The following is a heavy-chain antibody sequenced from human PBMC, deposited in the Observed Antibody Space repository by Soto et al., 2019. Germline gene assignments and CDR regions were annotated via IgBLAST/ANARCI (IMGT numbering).Heavy chain of an antibody. CDR1: GYTFTGYY. J-gene: IGHJ4*02. CDR2: INPNDGGT. D-gene: IGHD1-26*01. CDR3: ARDSYSGSYVH. Sequence: ASVKVSCKASGYTFTGYYVHWVRQAPGQGLEWMGWINPNDGGTNYAQKFQDRVTMTSDTSVTTAYMELSRLTSDDKAVYFCARDSYSGSYVHWGQGTLVTVSS. V-gene: IGHV1-2*02.